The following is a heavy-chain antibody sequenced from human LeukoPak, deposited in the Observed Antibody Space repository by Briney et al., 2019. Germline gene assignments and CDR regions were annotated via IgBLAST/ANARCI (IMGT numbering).Heavy chain of an antibody. J-gene: IGHJ6*02. V-gene: IGHV1-24*01. CDR1: GYTLTELS. CDR3: ARDGRHDYGDYRDGMDV. Sequence: ASVKVSCKVSGYTLTELSMHWVRQAPGKGLEWMGGFDPEDGETIYAQKFQGRVTVTEDTSTDTAYMELSSVTAADTAVYYCARDGRHDYGDYRDGMDVWGQGTTVTVSS. CDR2: FDPEDGET. D-gene: IGHD4-17*01.